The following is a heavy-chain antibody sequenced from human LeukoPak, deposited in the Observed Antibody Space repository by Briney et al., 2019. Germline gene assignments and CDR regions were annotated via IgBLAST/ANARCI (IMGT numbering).Heavy chain of an antibody. CDR1: GFTFSNSW. CDR3: AKYARVTDY. Sequence: GGSLRLSCAASGFTFSNSWHSWVRQPPGKGLEWVSTIDSSGDSTYYADSVKGRFTVSRDNSKSTLYLQMNSLRAEDTAVYYCAKYARVTDYWGQGTLVTVSS. CDR2: IDSSGDST. D-gene: IGHD4-23*01. V-gene: IGHV3-23*01. J-gene: IGHJ4*02.